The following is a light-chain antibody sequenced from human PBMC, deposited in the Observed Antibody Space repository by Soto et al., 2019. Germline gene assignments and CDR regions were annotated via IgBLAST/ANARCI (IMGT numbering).Light chain of an antibody. CDR2: AAS. V-gene: IGKV1-39*01. CDR1: QSISSY. CDR3: QQSYSTPWT. Sequence: DIQMTQSPSSLSASVGDRVTITCRASQSISSYLNWYQQKPGKAPKLLIYAASSLQSGVPSRFSGSGSGTDFTLTISSLQPEAFATYYCQQSYSTPWTFGQGTKLEIK. J-gene: IGKJ2*01.